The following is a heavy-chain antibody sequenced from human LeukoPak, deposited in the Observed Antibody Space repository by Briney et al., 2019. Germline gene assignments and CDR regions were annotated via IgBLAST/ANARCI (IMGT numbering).Heavy chain of an antibody. Sequence: PGGSLRLSCAASGFTFSSYAMHWVRQAPGKGLEWVAVISYDGSNKYYADSVKGRFTISRDNSKNTLYLQMNSLRAEDTAVYYCARDPEYYGSGSHFDYWGQGTLVTVSS. CDR2: ISYDGSNK. D-gene: IGHD3-10*01. CDR3: ARDPEYYGSGSHFDY. V-gene: IGHV3-30-3*01. CDR1: GFTFSSYA. J-gene: IGHJ4*02.